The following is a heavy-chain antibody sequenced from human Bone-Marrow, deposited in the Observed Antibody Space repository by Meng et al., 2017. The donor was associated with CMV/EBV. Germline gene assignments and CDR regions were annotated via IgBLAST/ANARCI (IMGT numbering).Heavy chain of an antibody. CDR1: GLSVSGSA. Sequence: GESLRLSCAASGLSVSGSAIHWVRQASGKGLEWLGRIKSEGNSYVTAYTASVRGRFTLSRDDSKNTAYLQMNSLKAEDTAVYYCTRLIGSPPYFDYWGQGTLVTVSS. V-gene: IGHV3-73*01. CDR2: IKSEGNSYVT. J-gene: IGHJ4*02. CDR3: TRLIGSPPYFDY. D-gene: IGHD2-21*01.